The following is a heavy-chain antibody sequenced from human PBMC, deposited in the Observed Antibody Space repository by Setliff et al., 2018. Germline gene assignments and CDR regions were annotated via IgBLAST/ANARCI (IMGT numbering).Heavy chain of an antibody. J-gene: IGHJ4*02. CDR2: NSAY. CDR3: ARGPPDFVVVPAAAKFDF. CDR1: GYTFTNFG. D-gene: IGHD2-2*01. V-gene: IGHV1-18*01. Sequence: ASVKVSCKTSGYTFTNFGINWVRQAPGQGLEWMGCNSAYAQKFQGRVTMTTDTPTSTAYMELRSLRSDDTAVYYCARGPPDFVVVPAAAKFDFWGQGTLVTVSS.